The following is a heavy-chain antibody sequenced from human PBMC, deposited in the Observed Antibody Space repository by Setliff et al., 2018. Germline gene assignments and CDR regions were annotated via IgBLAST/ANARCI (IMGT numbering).Heavy chain of an antibody. CDR1: GGSISSISYY. V-gene: IGHV4-39*01. CDR2: VYDSGTT. J-gene: IGHJ4*02. CDR3: ASCRYQVPYDY. D-gene: IGHD2-2*01. Sequence: SETLSLTCTVPGGSISSISYYWGWIRQPPGKGLEWIGTVYDSGTTYYNPSLKSRVTIFVDTSKNQFSLNLNPVTAADTGVYYCASCRYQVPYDYWGQGARVTVSS.